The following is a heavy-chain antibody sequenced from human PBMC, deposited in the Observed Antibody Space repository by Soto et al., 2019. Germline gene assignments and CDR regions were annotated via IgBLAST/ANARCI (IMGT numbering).Heavy chain of an antibody. J-gene: IGHJ4*02. CDR2: ISTSGNTI. Sequence: GSLRLSCAASGFPFISYEMNWVRQAPGEGLEWVSYISTSGNTIHYADSVKGRFTISRDNAKNSLYLQMNSLRAEDTAVYYCTRDIDYYDSSGYQDYWGQGNLGTVS. V-gene: IGHV3-48*03. CDR1: GFPFISYE. CDR3: TRDIDYYDSSGYQDY. D-gene: IGHD3-22*01.